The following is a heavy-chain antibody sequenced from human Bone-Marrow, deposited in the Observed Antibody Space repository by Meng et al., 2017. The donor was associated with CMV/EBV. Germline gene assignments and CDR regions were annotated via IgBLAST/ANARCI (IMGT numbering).Heavy chain of an antibody. CDR1: GFTFSSYA. D-gene: IGHD2-2*02. Sequence: GESLKISCAASGFTFSSYAMHWIRQAPGKGLEYVSAISSNGGSTYYADSVKGRFTISRDNSKNTLYLQMGSLRAEDMAVYYCARSGKGVPAAIPWFDPWGQGTLVTVSS. CDR3: ARSGKGVPAAIPWFDP. CDR2: ISSNGGST. J-gene: IGHJ5*02. V-gene: IGHV3-64*02.